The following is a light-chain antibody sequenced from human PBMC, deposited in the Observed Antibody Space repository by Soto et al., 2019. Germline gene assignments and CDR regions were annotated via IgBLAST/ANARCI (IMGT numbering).Light chain of an antibody. CDR3: QQSYSYPHS. CDR2: TAP. V-gene: IGKV1-39*01. CDR1: QNINIY. Sequence: DIQMTQSPSSLSAYVGDRVTIACRASQNINIYLNWYQQRPGKAPKLLVTTAPTFQSGVPSRFSGSGSGADFTLTISGLQPEDSATYYCQQSYSYPHSFGQGTKVDSK. J-gene: IGKJ2*01.